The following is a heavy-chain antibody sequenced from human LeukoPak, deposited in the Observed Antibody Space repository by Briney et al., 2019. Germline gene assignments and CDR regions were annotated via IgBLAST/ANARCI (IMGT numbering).Heavy chain of an antibody. J-gene: IGHJ4*02. CDR3: AKDGPFLIAVASHDY. CDR2: IGGSGGST. D-gene: IGHD6-19*01. Sequence: PGGSLRLSCAASGFTFSSYAMSWVRQAPGKGLEWVSAIGGSGGSTYYADSVKGRFTISRDNSKNTLYLQMNSLRAEDTAVYYCAKDGPFLIAVASHDYWGQGTLVTVSS. V-gene: IGHV3-23*01. CDR1: GFTFSSYA.